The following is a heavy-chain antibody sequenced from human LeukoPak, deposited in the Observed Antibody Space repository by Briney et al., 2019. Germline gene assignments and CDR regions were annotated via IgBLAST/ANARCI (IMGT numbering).Heavy chain of an antibody. D-gene: IGHD1-26*01. V-gene: IGHV4-34*12. CDR1: GGSVSGSC. CDR2: IIHSRST. Sequence: SASLSPTCAVYGGSVSGSCGGSIRQHPGKWLEWIGEIIHSRSTNYNPSLNSRVTISVDTSKNQFSLKLSSVTAADTAVYYCASPGSDNSGSAFDIWGQGTMVTVSS. CDR3: ASPGSDNSGSAFDI. J-gene: IGHJ3*02.